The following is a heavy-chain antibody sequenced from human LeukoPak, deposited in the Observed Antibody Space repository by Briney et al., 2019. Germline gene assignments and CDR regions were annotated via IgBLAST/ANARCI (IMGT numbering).Heavy chain of an antibody. CDR3: AKMKVATEYYYYAMDV. CDR1: GLTFSSFA. Sequence: PGGSLRLSCAVSGLTFSSFAMSWVRQAPGKGLEWVSAITGSAGATWYADAVKGRFTISRDNSKNTMYLQMNSLGAEDTALYYCAKMKVATEYYYYAMDVWGKGTMVSVSS. V-gene: IGHV3-23*01. D-gene: IGHD5-12*01. J-gene: IGHJ6*04. CDR2: ITGSAGAT.